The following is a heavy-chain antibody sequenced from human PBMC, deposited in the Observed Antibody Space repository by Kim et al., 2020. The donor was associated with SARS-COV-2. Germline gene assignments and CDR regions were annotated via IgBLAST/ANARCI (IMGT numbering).Heavy chain of an antibody. V-gene: IGHV6-1*01. CDR3: ARVIVVVPAAHTLADHYGMDV. CDR1: GDSVSSNSAA. D-gene: IGHD2-2*01. Sequence: SQTLSLTCAISGDSVSSNSAAWNWIRQSPSRGLEWLGRTYYRSKWYNDYAVSVKSRITINPDTSKNQFSLQLNSVTPEDTAVYYCARVIVVVPAAHTLADHYGMDVWGQGTTVTVSS. CDR2: TYYRSKWYN. J-gene: IGHJ6*02.